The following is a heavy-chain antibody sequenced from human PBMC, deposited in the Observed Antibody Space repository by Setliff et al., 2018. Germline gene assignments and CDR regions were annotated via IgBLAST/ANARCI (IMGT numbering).Heavy chain of an antibody. V-gene: IGHV3-33*01. J-gene: IGHJ1*01. CDR2: ILDDGVKK. CDR3: ARVGRVGYYESFQY. D-gene: IGHD3-22*01. Sequence: WVRQAPGKGLEWVAVILDDGVKKYHADSVEGRFTISRDNSKNSLYLQMNSLRAEDTAVYYCARVGRVGYYESFQYWGQGTLVTVSS.